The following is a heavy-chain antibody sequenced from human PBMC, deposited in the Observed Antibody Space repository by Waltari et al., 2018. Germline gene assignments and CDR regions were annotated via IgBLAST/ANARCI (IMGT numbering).Heavy chain of an antibody. CDR1: RFTFSTAW. Sequence: EVQLVESGGGLVQPGGSLSLSCSASRFTFSTAWMSWVGQAPGQGLEWVGRIKSKTEGGTTDYEATVKGRVNKSRDDSKNTLYRQRNSQKTEDTAANYCTTDQVGVDYWGQGTLVTVSS. CDR2: IKSKTEGGTT. CDR3: TTDQVGVDY. J-gene: IGHJ4*02. V-gene: IGHV3-15*01. D-gene: IGHD1-26*01.